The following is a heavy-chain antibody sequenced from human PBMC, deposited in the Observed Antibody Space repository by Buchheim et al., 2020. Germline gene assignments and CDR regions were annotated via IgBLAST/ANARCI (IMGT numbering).Heavy chain of an antibody. V-gene: IGHV3-21*01. J-gene: IGHJ6*02. CDR1: GFTFSSYS. CDR2: ISSSSSNI. CDR3: AREYSSSSTGVRYYYYGMDV. Sequence: EVQLVESGGGLVKPGGSLRLSCAASGFTFSSYSMNWVRQAPGKGLEWVSSISSSSSNIYYADSVKGRFTISRDNAKNSLYLQMNSLRAEDTAVYYCAREYSSSSTGVRYYYYGMDVWGQGTT. D-gene: IGHD6-6*01.